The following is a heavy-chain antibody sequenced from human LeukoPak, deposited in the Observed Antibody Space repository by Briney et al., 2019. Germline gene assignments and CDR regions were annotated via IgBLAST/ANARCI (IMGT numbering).Heavy chain of an antibody. D-gene: IGHD2-15*01. CDR3: ARVRDCGGGSCFSYLDY. CDR2: INSDGTTK. J-gene: IGHJ4*02. CDR1: GFTFSSYW. V-gene: IGHV3-74*01. Sequence: GGSLRLSCAASGFTFSSYWMHWVRHAPGKGLVWVSRINSDGTTKNYADSVKGRFSISRDNAKVYLQMNSLRAEDTAVYYCARVRDCGGGSCFSYLDYWGQGTLVTVSS.